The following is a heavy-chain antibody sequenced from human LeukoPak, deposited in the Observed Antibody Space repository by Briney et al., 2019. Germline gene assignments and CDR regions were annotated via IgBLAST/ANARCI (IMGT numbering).Heavy chain of an antibody. J-gene: IGHJ4*02. CDR3: ARDRYYYDSSGYYRLDY. Sequence: SETLSLTCTVSGVSISSYYWSWIRQPAGKGLEWIGRIYTGGTTNYNPSLKSRVTMSVDTSKNQFSLKLSSVTAADTAVYYCARDRYYYDSSGYYRLDYWGQGTLVTVSS. CDR1: GVSISSYY. V-gene: IGHV4-4*07. CDR2: IYTGGTT. D-gene: IGHD3-22*01.